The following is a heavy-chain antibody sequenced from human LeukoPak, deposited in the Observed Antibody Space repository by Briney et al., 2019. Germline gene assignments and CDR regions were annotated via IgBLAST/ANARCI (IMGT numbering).Heavy chain of an antibody. V-gene: IGHV1-69*05. D-gene: IGHD3-10*01. Sequence: SVKVSCKASGGTFSSYGISWVRQAPGRGLEWMGGIIPPFGTGNYAQKFQGTVTITMDESTSAAYMEVSSLGSEDTAVYFCARGVLGRSHRSMDVWGKGTTVTVSS. J-gene: IGHJ6*03. CDR2: IIPPFGTG. CDR1: GGTFSSYG. CDR3: ARGVLGRSHRSMDV.